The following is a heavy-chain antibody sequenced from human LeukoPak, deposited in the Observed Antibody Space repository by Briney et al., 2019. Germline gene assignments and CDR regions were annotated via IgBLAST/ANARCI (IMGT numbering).Heavy chain of an antibody. CDR2: ISSSGSTI. Sequence: GGSLRLSCAVSGFTFSIYEMNWVRQAPGKGLEWVSYISSSGSTIYYADSVKGRFTISRDNAKNSLYLQMNSLRAEDTAVYYCARDFSEKRARSLYPWGQGTLVTVSS. J-gene: IGHJ5*02. CDR3: ARDFSEKRARSLYP. D-gene: IGHD1-26*01. CDR1: GFTFSIYE. V-gene: IGHV3-48*03.